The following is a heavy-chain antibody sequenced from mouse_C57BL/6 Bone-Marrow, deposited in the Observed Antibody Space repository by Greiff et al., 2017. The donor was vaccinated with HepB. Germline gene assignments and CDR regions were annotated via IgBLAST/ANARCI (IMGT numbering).Heavy chain of an antibody. CDR2: IYPRSGNT. V-gene: IGHV1-81*01. D-gene: IGHD1-1*01. CDR1: GYTFTSYG. J-gene: IGHJ1*03. CDR3: ARSLLLRFSF. Sequence: QVQLKESGAELARPGASVKLSCKASGYTFTSYGISWVKQGTGQGLEWIGEIYPRSGNTYYNEKFKGKATLTADKSSSTAYMELRSLTSEDSAVYFCARSLLLRFSFWGTGTTVTVSS.